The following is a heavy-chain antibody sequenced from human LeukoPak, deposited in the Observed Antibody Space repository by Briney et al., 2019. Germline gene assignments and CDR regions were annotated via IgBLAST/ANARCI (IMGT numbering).Heavy chain of an antibody. J-gene: IGHJ4*02. CDR1: GFTFSNYA. Sequence: GGSLTLSCTASGFTFSNYAMNWVRQAPGKGLEWVSGSRGGGFNTYYADSVKGRFTISRDNSMNTVYMQMNNLRAEDTGVYYCAKDRWSSGTAHFDYWGQGTLVTGSS. V-gene: IGHV3-23*01. CDR3: AKDRWSSGTAHFDY. D-gene: IGHD6-19*01. CDR2: SRGGGFNT.